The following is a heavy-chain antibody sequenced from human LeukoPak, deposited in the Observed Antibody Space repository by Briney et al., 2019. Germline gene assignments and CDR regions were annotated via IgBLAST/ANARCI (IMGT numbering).Heavy chain of an antibody. Sequence: ASVKVSCKASRYTFIAYYIHWVRQAPGQGLEWMGWINPNTGGTNYAQRFQGRVTLTRDTSISTAYMELSRLRSDDTAVYYCASLITMVRGVQYYFDYWGQGTLVTVSS. CDR2: INPNTGGT. D-gene: IGHD3-10*01. CDR3: ASLITMVRGVQYYFDY. V-gene: IGHV1-2*02. J-gene: IGHJ4*02. CDR1: RYTFIAYY.